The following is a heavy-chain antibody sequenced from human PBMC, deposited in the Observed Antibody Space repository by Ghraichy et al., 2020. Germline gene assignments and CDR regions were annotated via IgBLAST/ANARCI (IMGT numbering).Heavy chain of an antibody. CDR1: GGSFTGYF. D-gene: IGHD3-3*01. V-gene: IGHV4-34*01. J-gene: IGHJ4*02. CDR3: VRYDFPLFDY. CDR2: IYHSGRT. Sequence: SETLSLTCAVYGGSFTGYFWTCVRQPPGKELEWIGEIYHSGRTNYNPSLKSRVTISIDTSKNQFSLRLNSVAAADTAVYFCVRYDFPLFDYWGQGSLVTVSS.